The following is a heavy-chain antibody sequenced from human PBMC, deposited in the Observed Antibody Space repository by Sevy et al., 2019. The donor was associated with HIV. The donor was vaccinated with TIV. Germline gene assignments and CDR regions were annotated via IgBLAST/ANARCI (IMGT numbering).Heavy chain of an antibody. CDR2: ISYDGSNK. V-gene: IGHV3-30-3*01. Sequence: EGSLRLSCAASGFTFTSFSMHWVRQAPGKGLEWVATISYDGSNKYYADSVKGRFTISRDNSKNYLYLQMNSLRAEDTAVYCCALERLSSNVAEYFQNWGQGTLVTVSS. CDR3: ALERLSSNVAEYFQN. CDR1: GFTFTSFS. D-gene: IGHD1-1*01. J-gene: IGHJ1*01.